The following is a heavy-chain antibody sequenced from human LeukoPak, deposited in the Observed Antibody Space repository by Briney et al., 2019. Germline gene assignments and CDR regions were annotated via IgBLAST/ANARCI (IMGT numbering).Heavy chain of an antibody. J-gene: IGHJ5*02. D-gene: IGHD2-15*01. CDR2: IKQDGSEK. CDR3: ARGADGVSSNSRGWFDP. Sequence: GSLRLSCAVSGFTFSSYWMSWVRQAPGKGLEWVAIIKQDGSEKYYVDSVKGRFTISRDNAKNSLYLQMNSLRAEDTAVYSCARGADGVSSNSRGWFDPWGQGTLVTVSS. CDR1: GFTFSSYW. V-gene: IGHV3-7*01.